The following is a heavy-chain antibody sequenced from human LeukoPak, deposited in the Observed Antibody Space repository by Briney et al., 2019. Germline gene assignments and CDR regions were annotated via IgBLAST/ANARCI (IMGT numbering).Heavy chain of an antibody. CDR1: GFTFSIYT. CDR2: ISSSSSNI. D-gene: IGHD2-2*01. CDR3: ARVAGYCDSTSNCYSDY. J-gene: IGHJ4*02. V-gene: IGHV3-21*01. Sequence: PGGSLRLSCVASGFTFSIYTMNWVRQAPGKVLEWLSSISSSSSNIYNADSVRGRFTISRDNAKNSLYLQMNSLRAEDTAVYYCARVAGYCDSTSNCYSDYWGQGTLVTVSS.